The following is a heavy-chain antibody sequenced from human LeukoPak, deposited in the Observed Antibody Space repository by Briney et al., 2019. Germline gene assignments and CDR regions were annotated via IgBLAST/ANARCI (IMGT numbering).Heavy chain of an antibody. V-gene: IGHV3-48*03. CDR2: ISSSVSTI. Sequence: GGSLRLSCAASGFTFSSYEMNWVRQAPGKGMEWVSYISSSVSTIYYADSVKGRFTISRDNAKNSLYLQMNSLRAEDTAVYYCARVEEFRADYWGQGTLVTVSS. J-gene: IGHJ4*02. D-gene: IGHD3-16*01. CDR1: GFTFSSYE. CDR3: ARVEEFRADY.